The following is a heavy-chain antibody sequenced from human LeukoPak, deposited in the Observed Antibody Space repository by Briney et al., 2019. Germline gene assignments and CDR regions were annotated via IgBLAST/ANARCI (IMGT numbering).Heavy chain of an antibody. V-gene: IGHV2-70*11. CDR1: GFSLSTNGMC. Sequence: ESGPTLLNPTQTLTLTCTFSGFSLSTNGMCVSWIRQPPGKALEWVARIDWADDKYFRTSLETRLTISKDTSKNQVVLTMTNMVPVDTATYYCARGRGYFYDSSGYYTFDYWGQGTLVTVSS. CDR2: IDWADDK. CDR3: ARGRGYFYDSSGYYTFDY. J-gene: IGHJ4*02. D-gene: IGHD3-22*01.